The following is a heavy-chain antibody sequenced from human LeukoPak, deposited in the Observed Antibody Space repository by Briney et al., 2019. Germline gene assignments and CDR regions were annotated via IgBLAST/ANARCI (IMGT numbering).Heavy chain of an antibody. V-gene: IGHV1-69*01. Sequence: SVKFSCKASGVTFSSYAISWVRQAPGQGLEWMGGIISIFGTANYAQKFQGRVTITADESTSTAYIELSSLRSEHTAVYYCARRTITMVRGVIYYYGMDVWGKGTTVTVSS. CDR3: ARRTITMVRGVIYYYGMDV. J-gene: IGHJ6*04. D-gene: IGHD3-10*01. CDR1: GVTFSSYA. CDR2: IISIFGTA.